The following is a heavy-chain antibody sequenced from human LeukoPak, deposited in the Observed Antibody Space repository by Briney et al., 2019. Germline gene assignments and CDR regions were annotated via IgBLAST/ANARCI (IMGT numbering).Heavy chain of an antibody. CDR2: IYTSGST. CDR3: ARAPLRYCSSTSCRDY. D-gene: IGHD2-2*01. CDR1: GFTFSSYA. V-gene: IGHV4-4*08. Sequence: NPGGSLRLSCAASGFTFSSYAMSWVRQAPGKGLEWIGRIYTSGSTNYNPSLKSRVTISVDTSKNQFSLKLSSVTAADTAVYYCARAPLRYCSSTSCRDYWGQGTLVTVSS. J-gene: IGHJ4*02.